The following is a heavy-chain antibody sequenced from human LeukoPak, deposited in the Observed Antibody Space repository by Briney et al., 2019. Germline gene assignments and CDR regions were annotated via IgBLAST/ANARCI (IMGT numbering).Heavy chain of an antibody. J-gene: IGHJ6*02. CDR2: ISAYNGNT. CDR3: ARVGLLYFRAGMDV. Sequence: ASVKVSCKASGYTFTSYGISWVRQAPGQGLEWMGWISAYNGNTNYAQKLQGRVTMTTDTSTSTACMELRSLRSDDTAVYYCARVGLLYFRAGMDVWGQGTTVTVSS. D-gene: IGHD2-8*01. V-gene: IGHV1-18*01. CDR1: GYTFTSYG.